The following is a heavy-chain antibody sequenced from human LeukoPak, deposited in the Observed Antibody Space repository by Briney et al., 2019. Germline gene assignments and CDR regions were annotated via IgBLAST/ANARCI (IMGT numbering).Heavy chain of an antibody. D-gene: IGHD3-22*01. J-gene: IGHJ4*02. CDR3: ARRSSITMIVVAFDY. V-gene: IGHV4-34*01. Sequence: SETLSLTCAVCGGSFSGYYWSWIRQPPGKGLEWIGEINHSGSTNYNPSLKSRVTISVDTSKNQFSLKLSSVTAADTAVYYCARRSSITMIVVAFDYWGQGTLVTVSS. CDR1: GGSFSGYY. CDR2: INHSGST.